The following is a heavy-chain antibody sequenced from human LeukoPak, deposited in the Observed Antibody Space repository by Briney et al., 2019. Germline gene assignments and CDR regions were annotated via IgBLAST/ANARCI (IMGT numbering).Heavy chain of an antibody. D-gene: IGHD3-9*01. Sequence: PGGSLRLSCAASGFTLSNYAMMCAREARGRGLECVSAITGSGGYIYYADSVKGRFTISRDNSKNTVFLHMNSLRAEDTAVYYCAKWGDYDVLTGYYVSDYWGQGTLVTVSS. J-gene: IGHJ4*02. V-gene: IGHV3-23*01. CDR2: ITGSGGYI. CDR1: GFTLSNYA. CDR3: AKWGDYDVLTGYYVSDY.